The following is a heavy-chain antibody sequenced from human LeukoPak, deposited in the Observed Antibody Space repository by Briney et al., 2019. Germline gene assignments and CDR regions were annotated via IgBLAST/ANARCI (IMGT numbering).Heavy chain of an antibody. D-gene: IGHD6-19*01. CDR2: IYYSGST. Sequence: SETLSLTCTVSGGSISSRSYYWGWIRQPSGKGLAWIGSIYYSGSTYYNPSLKSRVTISVDTSKNQFSLKLSSVTAADTAVYYCATTSLGYSSGWYYFDYWGQGTLVTVSS. V-gene: IGHV4-39*01. CDR3: ATTSLGYSSGWYYFDY. J-gene: IGHJ4*02. CDR1: GGSISSRSYY.